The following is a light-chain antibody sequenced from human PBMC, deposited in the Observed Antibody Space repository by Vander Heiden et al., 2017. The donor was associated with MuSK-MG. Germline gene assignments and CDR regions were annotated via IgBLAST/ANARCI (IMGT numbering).Light chain of an antibody. J-gene: IGKJ2*01. Sequence: DIQVTQSPSSLSASVGDRVTITCRASQTINKYLHWYQHKAGAAPKLLISTASTLQSGVPSRFSCSGSGTDFTLTINSLQPEDSATYYCQQNYSTHTFGQGTKLEIK. V-gene: IGKV1-39*01. CDR1: QTINKY. CDR2: TAS. CDR3: QQNYSTHT.